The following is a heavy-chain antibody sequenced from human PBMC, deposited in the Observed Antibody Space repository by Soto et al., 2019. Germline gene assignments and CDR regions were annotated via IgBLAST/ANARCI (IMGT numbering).Heavy chain of an antibody. J-gene: IGHJ4*02. D-gene: IGHD2-2*02. CDR2: ISYDGSNK. CDR3: AKDLGYTLDY. V-gene: IGHV3-30*18. Sequence: LRLSCAASGFTFSSYGMHWVRQAPGKGLEWVAVISYDGSNKYYADSVKGRFTISRDNSKNTLYLQMNSLRAEDTAVYYCAKDLGYTLDYWGQGTLVTVYS. CDR1: GFTFSSYG.